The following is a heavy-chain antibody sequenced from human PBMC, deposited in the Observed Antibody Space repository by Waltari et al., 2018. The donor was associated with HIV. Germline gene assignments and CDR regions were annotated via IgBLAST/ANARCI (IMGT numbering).Heavy chain of an antibody. J-gene: IGHJ6*02. CDR2: ISSSSSTI. Sequence: EVQLVESGGGLVQPGGSLRLSCAASGFTFSSYSMNWVRQAPGKGLEWVSYISSSSSTIYYADSVKGRFTISRDNAKNSLYLQMNSLRAEDTAVYYCARDNYDSSGEYYYYGMDVWGQGTTVTVSS. CDR3: ARDNYDSSGEYYYYGMDV. D-gene: IGHD3-22*01. CDR1: GFTFSSYS. V-gene: IGHV3-48*01.